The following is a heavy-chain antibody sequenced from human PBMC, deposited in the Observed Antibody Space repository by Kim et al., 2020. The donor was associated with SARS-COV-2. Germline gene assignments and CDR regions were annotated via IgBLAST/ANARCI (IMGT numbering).Heavy chain of an antibody. Sequence: SETLSLTCTVSGGSVSSGSYYWSWIRQPPGKGLEWIGYIYYSGSTNYNPSLKSRVTISVDTSKNQFSLKLSSVTAADTAVYYCAREGRAAYRIKGGMDVWGQGTTVTVSS. CDR3: AREGRAAYRIKGGMDV. J-gene: IGHJ6*02. D-gene: IGHD6-13*01. V-gene: IGHV4-61*01. CDR1: GGSVSSGSYY. CDR2: IYYSGST.